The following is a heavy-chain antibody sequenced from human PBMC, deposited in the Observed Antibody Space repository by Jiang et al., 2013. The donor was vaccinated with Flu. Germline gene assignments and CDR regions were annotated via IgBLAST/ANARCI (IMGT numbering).Heavy chain of an antibody. CDR3: ARDYDSSGYYDY. V-gene: IGHV4-38-2*02. Sequence: LLKPSETLSLTCTVSGYSISSGYYWGWIRQPPGKGLEWIGSIYHSGSTYYNPSLKSRVTISVDTSKNQFSLKLSSVTAADTAVYYCARDYDSSGYYDYWGQGTLVTVSS. J-gene: IGHJ4*02. CDR2: IYHSGST. CDR1: GYSISSGYY. D-gene: IGHD3-22*01.